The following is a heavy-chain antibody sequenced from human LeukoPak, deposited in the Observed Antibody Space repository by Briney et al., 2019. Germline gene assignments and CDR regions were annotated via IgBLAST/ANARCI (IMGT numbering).Heavy chain of an antibody. CDR2: ISYDGSNK. J-gene: IGHJ4*02. Sequence: GGSLRLSCAVSGFTFSSYGMHWVRQAPGKGLEWVAVISYDGSNKYYADSVKGRLTISRDNSKNTLYLQMNSLRAEDTAVYYCAAWGVVVAAAFDYWGQGTLVTVSS. CDR1: GFTFSSYG. CDR3: AAWGVVVAAAFDY. V-gene: IGHV3-30*03. D-gene: IGHD2-15*01.